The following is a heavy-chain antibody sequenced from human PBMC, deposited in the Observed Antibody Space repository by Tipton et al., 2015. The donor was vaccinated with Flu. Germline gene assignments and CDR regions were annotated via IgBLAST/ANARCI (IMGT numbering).Heavy chain of an antibody. J-gene: IGHJ5*02. D-gene: IGHD6-13*01. CDR1: AYSISSGYY. Sequence: GLVKPSETLSLTCTVSAYSISSGYYWGWIRQPPGKGLEWIGSIYHSGSTYYNPSLKSRVTMSIDTSKNQFSLKLTSVTAADTAVYYCARDPGSRMFDPWGQGTLVTVSS. V-gene: IGHV4-38-2*02. CDR2: IYHSGST. CDR3: ARDPGSRMFDP.